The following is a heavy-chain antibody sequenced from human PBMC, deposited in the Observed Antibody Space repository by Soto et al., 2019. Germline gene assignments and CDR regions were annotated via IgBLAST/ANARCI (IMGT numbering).Heavy chain of an antibody. J-gene: IGHJ4*02. V-gene: IGHV4-30-4*01. Sequence: SETLSLTCTVSGVSISSGDYYWSWIRQPPGKGLEWIGYIYYSGSTYYNPSLKSRVTISVDTSKNQFSLKLSSVTAADTAVYYCASRKSSPYFDYWGQGTLVTVSS. CDR2: IYYSGST. CDR3: ASRKSSPYFDY. D-gene: IGHD3-10*01. CDR1: GVSISSGDYY.